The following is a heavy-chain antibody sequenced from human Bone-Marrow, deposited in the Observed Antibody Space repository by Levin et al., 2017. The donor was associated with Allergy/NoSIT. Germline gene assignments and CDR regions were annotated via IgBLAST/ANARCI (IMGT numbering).Heavy chain of an antibody. CDR3: AREPLGSSLSHYFDH. J-gene: IGHJ4*02. D-gene: IGHD6-6*01. Sequence: PSETLSLTCTVSNGSITSRDYYWGWIRQPPGKGLEWIGSVYYSGSTYYNPSLKSRVTMSVDTSKNQFSLKVTSVTAADTALFYCAREPLGSSLSHYFDHWGQGTLVTVSS. CDR1: NGSITSRDYY. CDR2: VYYSGST. V-gene: IGHV4-39*02.